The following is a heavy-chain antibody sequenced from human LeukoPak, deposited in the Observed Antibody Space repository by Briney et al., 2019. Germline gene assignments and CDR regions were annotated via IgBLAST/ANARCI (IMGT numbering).Heavy chain of an antibody. CDR3: ARVNSSGWYYDDGDAFDI. J-gene: IGHJ3*02. V-gene: IGHV4-39*07. CDR2: IYYSGST. Sequence: SETLSLTCTVSGGSISSSSYYWGWIRQPPGKGLEWIGSIYYSGSTYYNPSLKGRVTISVDTSKNQFSLKLSSVTAADTAVYYCARVNSSGWYYDDGDAFDIWGQGTMVTVSS. CDR1: GGSISSSSYY. D-gene: IGHD6-19*01.